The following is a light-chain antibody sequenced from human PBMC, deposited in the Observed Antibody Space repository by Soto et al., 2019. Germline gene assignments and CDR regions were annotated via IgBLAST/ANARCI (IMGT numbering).Light chain of an antibody. CDR1: QSLNSNF. J-gene: IGKJ1*01. CDR2: DTS. Sequence: ENVLTQSPGTLSLSPGERATLSCRASQSLNSNFLAWYQRKPGQAPRLLIFDTSSRASGIPDRFSGSGSGTDFPLTINSLEPEDVAVYYYQQYDSSPGTFGQGTKVEI. V-gene: IGKV3-20*01. CDR3: QQYDSSPGT.